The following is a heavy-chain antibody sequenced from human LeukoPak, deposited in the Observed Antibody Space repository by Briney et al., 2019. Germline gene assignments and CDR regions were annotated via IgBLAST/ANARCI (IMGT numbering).Heavy chain of an antibody. D-gene: IGHD3-10*01. CDR3: ATDHHFRGPYGETPRTFDY. V-gene: IGHV1-69*04. CDR2: IIPILGIA. J-gene: IGHJ4*02. Sequence: SVKVSCKASGGTFSSYTISWVRQAPGQGLGWMGRIIPILGIANYAQKFQGRVTITADKSTSTAYMELSSLRSEDTAVYYCATDHHFRGPYGETPRTFDYWGQGTLVTVSS. CDR1: GGTFSSYT.